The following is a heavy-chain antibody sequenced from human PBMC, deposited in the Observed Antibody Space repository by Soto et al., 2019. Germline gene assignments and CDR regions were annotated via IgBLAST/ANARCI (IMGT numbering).Heavy chain of an antibody. CDR1: GYTLTELS. CDR2: FDPEDGET. Sequence: ASVKVSCKVSGYTLTELSMHWVRQAPGKGLEWMGGFDPEDGETIYAQKFQGRVTMTEDTSTDTAYMELSSLRSEDTAVYYCATIYSYGYGVDYWGQGTLVTVSS. CDR3: ATIYSYGYGVDY. V-gene: IGHV1-24*01. D-gene: IGHD5-18*01. J-gene: IGHJ4*02.